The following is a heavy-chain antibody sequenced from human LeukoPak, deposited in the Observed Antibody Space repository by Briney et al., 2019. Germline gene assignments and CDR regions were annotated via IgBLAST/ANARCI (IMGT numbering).Heavy chain of an antibody. Sequence: SQTLSLTCTVSGGSISSGSYYWSWLRQPAGKGLEWIGRIYTSGSTNYNPSLKSRVTISVDTSKNQFSLELSSVTAADTAVYYCARDGWDYGDFRFWGQGALVTVSS. CDR2: IYTSGST. CDR1: GGSISSGSYY. D-gene: IGHD4-17*01. V-gene: IGHV4-61*02. J-gene: IGHJ4*02. CDR3: ARDGWDYGDFRF.